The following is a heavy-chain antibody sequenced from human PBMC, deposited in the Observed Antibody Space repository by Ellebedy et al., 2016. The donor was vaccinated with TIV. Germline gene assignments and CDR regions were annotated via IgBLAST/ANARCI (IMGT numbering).Heavy chain of an antibody. CDR2: ISHTGSRT. D-gene: IGHD5-18*01. V-gene: IGHV3-23*01. CDR1: GFTFSSYA. J-gene: IGHJ4*02. Sequence: GESLKISCAASGFTFSSYAMSWVRQAPGKGLEWVSTISHTGSRTYYANSVEGRFIISRDNSKSTVDLQMNSLRVEDTAVYFCAKDRTPGDGYWVFDDWGQGTLVTVSA. CDR3: AKDRTPGDGYWVFDD.